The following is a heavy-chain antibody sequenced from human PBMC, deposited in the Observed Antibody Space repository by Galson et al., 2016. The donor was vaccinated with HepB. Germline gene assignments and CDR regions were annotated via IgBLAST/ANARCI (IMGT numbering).Heavy chain of an antibody. Sequence: SLRLSCAASGFSISTYTMNWVRQAPGKGLEWISYISSSSAYVDYADSVKGRFTISRENAKNSLYLQMNSLRAEGTAVYYCARDRSRFSSGYYTGARDVFAIWGQGTVVTVSS. D-gene: IGHD3-3*01. V-gene: IGHV3-21*01. J-gene: IGHJ3*02. CDR3: ARDRSRFSSGYYTGARDVFAI. CDR1: GFSISTYT. CDR2: ISSSSAYV.